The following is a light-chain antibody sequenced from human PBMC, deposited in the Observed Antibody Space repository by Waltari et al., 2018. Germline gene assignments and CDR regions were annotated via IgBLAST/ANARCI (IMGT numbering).Light chain of an antibody. V-gene: IGLV1-44*01. CDR1: SSNTRSNS. J-gene: IGLJ2*01. CDR3: AAWDVSLNGLV. CDR2: SDN. Sequence: QSVLTQPPSASGTPGPRVTIPCSGRSSNTRSNSVHWYQHLPGTAPKLLIYSDNQRPSGVPDRFSGSKSGASASLAISGLQSEDEADYYCAAWDVSLNGLVFGGGTKLTVL.